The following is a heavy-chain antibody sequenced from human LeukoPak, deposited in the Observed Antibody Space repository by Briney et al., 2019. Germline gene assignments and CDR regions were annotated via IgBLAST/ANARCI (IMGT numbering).Heavy chain of an antibody. V-gene: IGHV3-48*02. Sequence: PGGSLRLSCAASGFTFSSYSMNWVRQAPGKGLEWVSYITSSSSTIYYADSVKGRFTIPRDNAQNSLCLQMNSLRDEDTAVYFCARGMRGYANFDYWGQGTLVTVSS. CDR1: GFTFSSYS. CDR2: ITSSSSTI. CDR3: ARGMRGYANFDY. J-gene: IGHJ4*02. D-gene: IGHD3-3*01.